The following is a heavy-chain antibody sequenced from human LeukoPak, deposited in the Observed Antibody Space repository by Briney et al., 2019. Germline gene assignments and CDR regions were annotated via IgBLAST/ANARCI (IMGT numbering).Heavy chain of an antibody. Sequence: SETLSLTCTVSGGSISSYYWSWIRQPPGKGLEWIGYIYYSGSTNYNPSLKSRVTISVDTSKNQFSLKLSSVTAADTAVYYCARGSRASQTRWFKTEPDYFDYWGQGTLVTVSS. J-gene: IGHJ4*02. CDR1: GGSISSYY. V-gene: IGHV4-59*01. D-gene: IGHD2-2*01. CDR3: ARGSRASQTRWFKTEPDYFDY. CDR2: IYYSGST.